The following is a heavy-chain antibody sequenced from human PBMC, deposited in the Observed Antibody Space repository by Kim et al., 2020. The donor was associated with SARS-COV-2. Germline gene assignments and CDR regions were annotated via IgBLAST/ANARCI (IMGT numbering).Heavy chain of an antibody. Sequence: GGSLRLSCAASGFTFSSYGMHWVRQAPGKGLEWVAVISYDGSNKYYADSVKDRFTISRDNSKNTLYLQMNSLRAEDTAVYYCAREKSGSFDYWGQGTLVTVSS. J-gene: IGHJ4*02. CDR3: AREKSGSFDY. CDR2: ISYDGSNK. D-gene: IGHD3-10*01. V-gene: IGHV3-33*05. CDR1: GFTFSSYG.